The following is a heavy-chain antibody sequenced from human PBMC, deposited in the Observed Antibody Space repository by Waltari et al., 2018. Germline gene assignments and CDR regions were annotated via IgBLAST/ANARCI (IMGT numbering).Heavy chain of an antibody. CDR2: IDSDVTSE. D-gene: IGHD6-13*01. CDR3: AKVAPRTYRSPIPGRDYYYGMDV. CDR1: GFTFSRFW. J-gene: IGHJ6*02. V-gene: IGHV3-74*01. Sequence: EVRLVESGGGLVQPGESLRLSCAASGFTFSRFWMHWVRQAPGKGLVWVALIDSDVTSERYADSVKGRFTLARDNAKNTLYLQMKLLRVDDTSVYYCAKVAPRTYRSPIPGRDYYYGMDVWGQGTTVTVFS.